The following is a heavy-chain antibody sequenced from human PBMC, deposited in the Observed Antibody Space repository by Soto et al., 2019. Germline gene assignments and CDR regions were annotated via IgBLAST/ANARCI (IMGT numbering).Heavy chain of an antibody. CDR3: ARLGAYYQSLDT. D-gene: IGHD2-21*01. Sequence: SETLSLTCTASGGSVNVGDHYWSWIRQFPGRGLEWIGYISYSGNTYYNPSLKGRVTLSLDISKSQFSLKLASVTAADTAVYYCARLGAYYQSLDTWGPGTLVTVSS. CDR1: GGSVNVGDHY. J-gene: IGHJ5*02. V-gene: IGHV4-31*03. CDR2: ISYSGNT.